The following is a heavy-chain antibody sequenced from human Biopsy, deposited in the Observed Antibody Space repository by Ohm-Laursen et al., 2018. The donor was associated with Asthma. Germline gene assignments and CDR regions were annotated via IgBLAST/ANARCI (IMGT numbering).Heavy chain of an antibody. J-gene: IGHJ3*01. CDR1: GYTFIHYA. CDR2: INAGNGNT. CDR3: ARTYYDFLTGQVNDAFAL. V-gene: IGHV1-3*01. D-gene: IGHD3-9*01. Sequence: SVKVSCKPSGYTFIHYAIHWVRQAPGQRLEWMGWINAGNGNTKYSQKFQGRVTITRDTSASTAYMDLRSLRSEDTAMYYCARTYYDFLTGQVNDAFALWGQGTMVTVSS.